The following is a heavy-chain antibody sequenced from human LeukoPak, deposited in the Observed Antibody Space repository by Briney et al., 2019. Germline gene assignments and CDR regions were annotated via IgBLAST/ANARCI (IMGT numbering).Heavy chain of an antibody. D-gene: IGHD3-22*01. CDR1: GFTFSSYS. V-gene: IGHV3-21*01. CDR3: ARAYYYDSSGYYYFFDY. CDR2: ISSGSTYI. J-gene: IGHJ4*02. Sequence: PGGSLRLSCAGSGFTFSSYSMNWVRQAPGKGLEWVSSISSGSTYIYYADSVKGRFTISRDNAKNSLYLQMNSLRAEDTAVYYCARAYYYDSSGYYYFFDYWGQGTLVTVSS.